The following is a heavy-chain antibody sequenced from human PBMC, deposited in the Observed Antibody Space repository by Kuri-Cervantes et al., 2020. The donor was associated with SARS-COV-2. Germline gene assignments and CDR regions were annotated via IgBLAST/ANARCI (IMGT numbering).Heavy chain of an antibody. CDR1: GGSFSDYY. J-gene: IGHJ3*01. CDR3: ARWPPGSYRPHDAFDV. D-gene: IGHD1-26*01. CDR2: INHSGNT. Sequence: TLSLTCAVYGGSFSDYYWSWVRQPPGKGLEWIGEINHSGNTNYDPSLKSRVTISIDTSKNQFSLKLSSVTAADTAVYYCARWPPGSYRPHDAFDVWGQGTMVTVSS. V-gene: IGHV4-34*01.